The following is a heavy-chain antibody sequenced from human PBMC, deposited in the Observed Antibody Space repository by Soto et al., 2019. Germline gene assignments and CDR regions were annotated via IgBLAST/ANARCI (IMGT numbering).Heavy chain of an antibody. J-gene: IGHJ3*02. Sequence: EVQLLESGGGLVQPGGSLRLSCAASAFTFSSYAVSWVRQAPGKGLEWVSAISGSGGSTYYADSVTGRFTISRDNSKNTLYLQMNSQRAEDTAVYYCAKVKSYYDSSGPPDAFDIWGQGTMVTVSS. CDR1: AFTFSSYA. CDR3: AKVKSYYDSSGPPDAFDI. V-gene: IGHV3-23*01. CDR2: ISGSGGST. D-gene: IGHD3-22*01.